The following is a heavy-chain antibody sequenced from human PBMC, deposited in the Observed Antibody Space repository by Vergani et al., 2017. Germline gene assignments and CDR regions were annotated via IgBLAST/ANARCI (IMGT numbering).Heavy chain of an antibody. CDR1: GFTFSNYA. J-gene: IGHJ4*02. CDR2: VSGSGGST. V-gene: IGHV3-23*01. Sequence: EVQLLESGGGLVQPGGSLRLSCAASGFTFSNYAMSWVRQAPGKGLEWVSTVSGSGGSTYYADSVKGRFTIARDNSKNKLYLQMNSLRAEDTALYYGARDLRFLEPTYYFDYWGQGTLVTVSS. D-gene: IGHD3-3*01. CDR3: ARDLRFLEPTYYFDY.